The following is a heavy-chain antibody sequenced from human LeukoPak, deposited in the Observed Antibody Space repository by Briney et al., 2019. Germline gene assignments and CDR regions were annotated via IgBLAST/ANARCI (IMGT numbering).Heavy chain of an antibody. CDR2: IYYSGST. J-gene: IGHJ5*02. D-gene: IGHD3-22*01. CDR3: ARGGTYYYDSSGYYGWFDP. CDR1: GGSISSYY. Sequence: SETLSLTCTVSGGSISSYYWSWIRQPPGKGLEWIGYIYYSGSTNYNPSLKSRVTLSVDTSKNQFSLKLSSVTAADTAVYYCARGGTYYYDSSGYYGWFDPWGQGTLVTVSS. V-gene: IGHV4-59*08.